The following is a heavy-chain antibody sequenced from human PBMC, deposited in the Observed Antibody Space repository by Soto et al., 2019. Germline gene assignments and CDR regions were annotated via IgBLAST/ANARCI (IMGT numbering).Heavy chain of an antibody. Sequence: QLQLQESGSGLVKPSQTLSLTCAVSGGSISSGGYSWSWIRQPPGKGLEWIGYIYHSGSTYYNPSLKSRVTISVDRSKNQFSLKLSSVTAADTAVYYCARRFYYYDSSGYGWYFDLWGRGTLVTVSS. CDR1: GGSISSGGYS. V-gene: IGHV4-30-2*01. D-gene: IGHD3-22*01. CDR2: IYHSGST. J-gene: IGHJ2*01. CDR3: ARRFYYYDSSGYGWYFDL.